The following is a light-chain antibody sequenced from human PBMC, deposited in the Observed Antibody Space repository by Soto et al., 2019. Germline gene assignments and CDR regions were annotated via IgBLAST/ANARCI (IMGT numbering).Light chain of an antibody. V-gene: IGKV1-9*01. CDR2: AAS. CDR3: QQYDSYPLT. J-gene: IGKJ4*01. Sequence: IQLTQSPSSLSASVGDRVTTTCRASQGINTFLAWYQQKAGKAPKLLIYAASTLQSGVPSRFSGSGSGTDFTLTISSLQPEDFATYYCQQYDSYPLTFGGGTKVDI. CDR1: QGINTF.